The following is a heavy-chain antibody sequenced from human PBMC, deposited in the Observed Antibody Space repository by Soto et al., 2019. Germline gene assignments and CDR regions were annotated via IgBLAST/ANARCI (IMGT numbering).Heavy chain of an antibody. J-gene: IGHJ4*02. CDR1: GYTFTSYG. CDR3: ARNPRYCSGGSCSYDY. V-gene: IGHV1-18*01. D-gene: IGHD2-15*01. Sequence: ASVKVSCKASGYTFTSYGIIWVRQAPGQGLEWMGWISAYNGNTNYAQKLQGRVTMTTDTSTSTAYMELRSLRSDDTAVYYCARNPRYCSGGSCSYDYWGQGTLVTVSS. CDR2: ISAYNGNT.